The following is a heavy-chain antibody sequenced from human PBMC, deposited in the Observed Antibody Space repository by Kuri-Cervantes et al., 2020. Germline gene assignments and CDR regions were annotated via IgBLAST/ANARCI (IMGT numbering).Heavy chain of an antibody. CDR3: ARAAGTGYYDY. D-gene: IGHD3-9*01. CDR2: IYYSGIT. J-gene: IGHJ4*02. CDR1: GGSISSYY. Sequence: SETLSLTCTVSGGSISSYYWSWIRQPPGKGLEWIGNIYYSGITNYSPSLKSRVTISVDMSKNQFSLKLTSVTAADTAVYYCARAAGTGYYDYWGQGTLVTVSS. V-gene: IGHV4-59*01.